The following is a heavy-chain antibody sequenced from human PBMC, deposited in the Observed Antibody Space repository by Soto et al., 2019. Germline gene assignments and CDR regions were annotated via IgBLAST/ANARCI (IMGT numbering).Heavy chain of an antibody. CDR1: GGSISGYY. Sequence: QVQLQESGPGLVKPSETLSLICTVSGGSISGYYWTWIRQPPGKGLEWIGWVDNGGSANYNPSLMSRVTMSVDTSNNQFSLHLPSVAAADTAVYYCARQTPIPSSRWGSFDYWGQGILVTVSS. V-gene: IGHV4-59*08. J-gene: IGHJ4*02. CDR3: ARQTPIPSSRWGSFDY. CDR2: VDNGGSA. D-gene: IGHD3-16*01.